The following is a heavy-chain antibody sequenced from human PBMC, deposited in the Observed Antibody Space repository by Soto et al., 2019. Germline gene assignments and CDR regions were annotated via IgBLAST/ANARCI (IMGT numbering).Heavy chain of an antibody. J-gene: IGHJ3*02. CDR3: GRYYGKIDAFDI. CDR1: GGPFNNHA. CDR2: VIPTLATA. Sequence: QVQLVQSGAEVKNPGSSVKVSCKTSGGPFNNHAINWVRQAPGQGLEWVGLVIPTLATADYAQKFQGRVTMTTVEVTNTAYMELSRMRLEGTGVSYCGRYYGKIDAFDIWGQGAFVTVYS. D-gene: IGHD1-26*01. V-gene: IGHV1-69*01.